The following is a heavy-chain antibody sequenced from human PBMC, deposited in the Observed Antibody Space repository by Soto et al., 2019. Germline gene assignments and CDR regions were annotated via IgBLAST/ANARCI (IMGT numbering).Heavy chain of an antibody. CDR1: GFTFSKYG. D-gene: IGHD1-26*01. CDR2: IWYDGSYK. V-gene: IGHV3-33*01. CDR3: HISGSYGY. Sequence: PGGSLRLSCEASGFTFSKYGMHWVRQAPGKGLKWVAVIWYDGSYKYYADSVKGRFTISRDNSKNTLYLQMNNLRAEDTAVYYCHISGSYGYWGQGTLVTVSS. J-gene: IGHJ4*02.